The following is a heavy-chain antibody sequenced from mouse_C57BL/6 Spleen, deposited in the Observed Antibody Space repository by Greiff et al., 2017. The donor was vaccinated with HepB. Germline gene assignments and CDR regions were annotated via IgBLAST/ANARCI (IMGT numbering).Heavy chain of an antibody. J-gene: IGHJ4*01. D-gene: IGHD2-10*02. CDR1: GYTFTEYT. V-gene: IGHV1-62-2*01. CDR2: FYPGSGSI. Sequence: QVQLQQSGAELVKPGASVKLSCKASGYTFTEYTIHWVKQRSGQGLEWIGWFYPGSGSIKYNEKFKDKATLTADKSSSTVYMELSSLTSEDSAVYFCARHEAYGNYVDYAMDYWGQGTSVTVSS. CDR3: ARHEAYGNYVDYAMDY.